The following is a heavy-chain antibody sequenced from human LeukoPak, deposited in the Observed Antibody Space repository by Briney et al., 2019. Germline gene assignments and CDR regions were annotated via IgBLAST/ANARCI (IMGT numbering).Heavy chain of an antibody. J-gene: IGHJ6*02. Sequence: GGSLRLSCAASGFTFSSYGMHWVRQAPGKGLEWVAVIWYDGSNKYYADSVKGRFAISRDNSKNTLYLQMNSLRAEDTAVYYCARGRLQYNYYYYGMDVWGQGTTVTVSS. CDR3: ARGRLQYNYYYYGMDV. V-gene: IGHV3-33*01. D-gene: IGHD4-4*01. CDR2: IWYDGSNK. CDR1: GFTFSSYG.